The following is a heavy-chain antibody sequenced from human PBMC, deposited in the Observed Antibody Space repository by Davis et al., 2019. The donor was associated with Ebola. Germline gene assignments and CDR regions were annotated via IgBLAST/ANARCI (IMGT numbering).Heavy chain of an antibody. CDR2: IYSGGST. CDR3: ARESRYYDFWSGYSTDYYYMDV. Sequence: PGGSLRLSCAASGFTVSSNYMSWVRQAPGKGLEWVSVIYSGGSTYYADSVKGRFTISRDNSKNTLYLQMNSLRAEDTAVYYCARESRYYDFWSGYSTDYYYMDVWGKGTTVTVSS. J-gene: IGHJ6*03. D-gene: IGHD3-3*01. V-gene: IGHV3-53*01. CDR1: GFTVSSNY.